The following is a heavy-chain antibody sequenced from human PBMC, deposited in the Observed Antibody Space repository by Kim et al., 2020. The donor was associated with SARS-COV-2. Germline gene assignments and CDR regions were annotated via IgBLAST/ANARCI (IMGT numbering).Heavy chain of an antibody. CDR3: ARLPPGYPNWFDP. J-gene: IGHJ5*02. D-gene: IGHD3-9*01. Sequence: SETLSLTCTVSGGSITTTPYNWGWIRQPPGKGLEWLGTINYGGTTYYNPSLNSRVTISADTSKNQFSLRLGSVTAADTALYYCARLPPGYPNWFDPWG. V-gene: IGHV4-39*01. CDR1: GGSITTTPYN. CDR2: INYGGTT.